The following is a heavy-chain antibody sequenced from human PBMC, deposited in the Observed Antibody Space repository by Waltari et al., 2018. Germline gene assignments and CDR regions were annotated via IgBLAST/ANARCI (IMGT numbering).Heavy chain of an antibody. J-gene: IGHJ6*02. CDR3: ARHPGYCSSTSCYPYYYYGMDV. V-gene: IGHV4-59*08. D-gene: IGHD2-2*01. CDR2: IYYSGST. CDR1: MGSYY. Sequence: MGSYYWSWIRQPPGKGLEWIGYIYYSGSTNYNPSLKSRVTISVDTSKNQFSLKLSSVTAADTAVYYCARHPGYCSSTSCYPYYYYGMDVWGQGTTVTVSS.